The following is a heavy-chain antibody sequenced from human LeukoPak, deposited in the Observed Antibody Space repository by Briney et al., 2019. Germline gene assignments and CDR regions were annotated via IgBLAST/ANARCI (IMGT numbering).Heavy chain of an antibody. CDR3: AREAESFDI. J-gene: IGHJ3*02. V-gene: IGHV3-30-3*01. CDR2: ISYDGSIE. Sequence: GGSLRLSCAASGFTFSRYAMHWVRQAPGKGLEWVAVISYDGSIEYYADSVKGRFTISRDNSKNTLYLQMNSLRPEDRAVYYCAREAESFDIWGQGTMVTVSS. CDR1: GFTFSRYA.